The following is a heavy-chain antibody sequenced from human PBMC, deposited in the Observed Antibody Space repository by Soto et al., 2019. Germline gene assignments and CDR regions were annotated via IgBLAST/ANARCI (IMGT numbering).Heavy chain of an antibody. Sequence: ASVKVSCKASGYTFTGYYMHWVRQAPGQGLEWMGWINPNSGGTNYAQKFQGWVTMTRDTSISTAYMELSRLRSDDTAVYYCARSGDQGCSSTSCYLSDPYYYYYMDVWGKGTKVTV. D-gene: IGHD2-2*01. V-gene: IGHV1-2*04. J-gene: IGHJ6*03. CDR3: ARSGDQGCSSTSCYLSDPYYYYYMDV. CDR1: GYTFTGYY. CDR2: INPNSGGT.